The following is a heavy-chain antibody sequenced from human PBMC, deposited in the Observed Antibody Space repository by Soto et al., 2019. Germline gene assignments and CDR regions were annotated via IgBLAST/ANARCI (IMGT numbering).Heavy chain of an antibody. D-gene: IGHD3-10*01. J-gene: IGHJ6*02. CDR3: ARGTTLVRGLRDGMDV. CDR2: ITPSGGTT. CDR1: GYTFTNYF. V-gene: IGHV1-46*01. Sequence: QVQLVQSGGEVKKPGASVKLSCRASGYTFTNYFMHWVRQAPGQGLQWMGVITPSGGTTHYAQKFQGRVTMTKDTSASTVYIEMSSLRPEDTAVYYCARGTTLVRGLRDGMDVWGPGTTVTVSS.